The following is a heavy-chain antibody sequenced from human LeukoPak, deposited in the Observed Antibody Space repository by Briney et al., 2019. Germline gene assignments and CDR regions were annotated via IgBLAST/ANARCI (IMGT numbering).Heavy chain of an antibody. CDR2: IYESGST. CDR3: ARDRITVDGRSFDP. V-gene: IGHV4-30-4*08. Sequence: RSSETLSLTCTVSGGSISSGDYYWSWIRQPTGKGREWNVYIYESGSTYYNPSLKSRVTISVDTSKNQFSLKLSSVTAADTAVYYCARDRITVDGRSFDPWGQGTLVTVSS. D-gene: IGHD3-10*01. J-gene: IGHJ5*02. CDR1: GGSISSGDYY.